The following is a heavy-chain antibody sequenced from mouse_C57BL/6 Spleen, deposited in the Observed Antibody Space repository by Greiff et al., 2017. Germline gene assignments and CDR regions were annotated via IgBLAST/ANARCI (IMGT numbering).Heavy chain of an antibody. Sequence: VQLKQSGAELVRPGASVKLSCTASGFNIKDYYMHWVKQRPEQGLEWIGRIDPEDGDTEYAPKFQGKATMTADTSSNTAYLQLSSLTSEDTAVYYCTLITTVVVNWYFDVWGTGTTVTVSS. V-gene: IGHV14-1*01. CDR3: TLITTVVVNWYFDV. D-gene: IGHD1-1*01. CDR2: IDPEDGDT. J-gene: IGHJ1*03. CDR1: GFNIKDYY.